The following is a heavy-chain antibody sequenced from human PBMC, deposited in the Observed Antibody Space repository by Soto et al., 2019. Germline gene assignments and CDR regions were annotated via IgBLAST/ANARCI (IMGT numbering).Heavy chain of an antibody. V-gene: IGHV1-18*04. CDR3: ARDIMGRWLQNDAFDI. CDR1: GYTFTSYG. D-gene: IGHD2-8*01. CDR2: ISAYNGNT. Sequence: ASVKVSCKASGYTFTSYGISWVLQAPGQGLEWIGWISAYNGNTNYAQKLQGRVTMTTDTSTSTAYMELRSLRSDDTAVYYCARDIMGRWLQNDAFDIWGQGTMVTVSS. J-gene: IGHJ3*02.